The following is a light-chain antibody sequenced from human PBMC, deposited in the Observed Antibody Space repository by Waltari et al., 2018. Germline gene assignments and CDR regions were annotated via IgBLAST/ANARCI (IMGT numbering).Light chain of an antibody. CDR3: QQYSATPPT. CDR2: WAS. J-gene: IGKJ1*01. V-gene: IGKV4-1*01. CDR1: QSVISSFNNKNY. Sequence: DIVMTQSPDSLALSLGERATIHCKSSQSVISSFNNKNYLTRFQQKAGEPPKLLIYWASTRESGVPDRFSGSGSGTDFTLTISGLQAEDVAVYYCQQYSATPPTFGQGTKVEIK.